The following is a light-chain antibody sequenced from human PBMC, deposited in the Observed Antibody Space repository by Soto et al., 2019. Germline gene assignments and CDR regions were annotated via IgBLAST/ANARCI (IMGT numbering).Light chain of an antibody. J-gene: IGKJ5*01. Sequence: EIELTQSPATLSLSPGETATLSCRASQNVDKFLAWYQQRPGQPPRLLIFDSSNRATGVPVRFSGSGSGRDFTLTISSLEPEDFSVYYCQQRYNWPITFGQGTRLEIK. CDR1: QNVDKF. CDR2: DSS. V-gene: IGKV3-11*02. CDR3: QQRYNWPIT.